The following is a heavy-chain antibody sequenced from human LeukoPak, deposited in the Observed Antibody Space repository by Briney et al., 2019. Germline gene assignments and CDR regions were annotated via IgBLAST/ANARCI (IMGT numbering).Heavy chain of an antibody. V-gene: IGHV4-30-4*08. CDR3: ARGGYYDSSGYFDY. J-gene: IGHJ4*02. CDR1: GGSISSGDYY. CDR2: IYYSGST. D-gene: IGHD3-22*01. Sequence: SETLSLTCTVSGGSISSGDYYWGWIRQPPGKGLEWIGYIYYSGSTYYNPSLKSRVTISVDTSKNQFSLKLSSVTAADTAVYYCARGGYYDSSGYFDYWGQGTLVTVSS.